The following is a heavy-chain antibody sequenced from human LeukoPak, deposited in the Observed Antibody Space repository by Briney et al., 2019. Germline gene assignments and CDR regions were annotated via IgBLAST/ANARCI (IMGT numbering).Heavy chain of an antibody. Sequence: PGGSLTLSCAASAFTFSSYPMTWVRQAPGKGLEWVSSISGSGGTTFYADSVKGRFTISRDNSKNTLFLQMNSLGAEDTAVYYCAKAGSSWYYFDYWGQGTLVIVSS. D-gene: IGHD1-1*01. V-gene: IGHV3-23*01. CDR2: ISGSGGTT. CDR3: AKAGSSWYYFDY. CDR1: AFTFSSYP. J-gene: IGHJ4*02.